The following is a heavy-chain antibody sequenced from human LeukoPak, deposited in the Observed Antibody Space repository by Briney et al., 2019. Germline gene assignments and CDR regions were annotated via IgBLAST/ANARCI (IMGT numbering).Heavy chain of an antibody. D-gene: IGHD2-2*01. V-gene: IGHV3-33*03. CDR1: GFTFSSYG. Sequence: GGSLRLSCAASGFTFSSYGMHWVRQAPGKGLEWGAVIWYGGSNKYYADSVKGRFTSSRDNAKSSLYLQMNSRRAEDTAVYYCANHLACGSTSCPPFDDWGQGTLVTVSS. CDR2: IWYGGSNK. J-gene: IGHJ4*02. CDR3: ANHLACGSTSCPPFDD.